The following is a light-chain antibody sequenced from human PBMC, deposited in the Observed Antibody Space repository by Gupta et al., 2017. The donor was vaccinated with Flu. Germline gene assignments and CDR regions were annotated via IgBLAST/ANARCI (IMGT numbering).Light chain of an antibody. J-gene: IGLJ2*01. Sequence: QSVLTQPPSASGTPGQRVSISCSGSSSNIGTNSVNWYQQFPRTAPRLLIYSNNRRPAGVPDRFIGSKSGTSASLAISGLQSEDEADYYCAALDDSLNGQVFGGGTRVTVL. CDR3: AALDDSLNGQV. CDR1: SSNIGTNS. V-gene: IGLV1-44*01. CDR2: SNN.